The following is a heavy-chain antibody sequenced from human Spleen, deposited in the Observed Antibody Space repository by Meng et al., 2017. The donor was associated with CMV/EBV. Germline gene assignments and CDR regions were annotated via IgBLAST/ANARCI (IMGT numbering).Heavy chain of an antibody. CDR2: MHTNSGNT. Sequence: ASVKVSCKASGYTFTIYDINWVRQATGQGLEWMGWMHTNSGNTGYAQKFQGRVTMTRNTSISTAYMELRSLRSEDTAVYYCARDDGPEQLVGYWGQGTLVTVSS. J-gene: IGHJ4*02. CDR3: ARDDGPEQLVGY. D-gene: IGHD6-6*01. CDR1: GYTFTIYD. V-gene: IGHV1-8*01.